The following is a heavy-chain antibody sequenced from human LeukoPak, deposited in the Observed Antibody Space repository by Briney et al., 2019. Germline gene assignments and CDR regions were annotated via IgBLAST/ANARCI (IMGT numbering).Heavy chain of an antibody. V-gene: IGHV3-21*01. J-gene: IGHJ3*02. CDR1: GFTFSDYS. D-gene: IGHD3-22*01. CDR3: ARDRSPGSDSSGYYPGAFVI. CDR2: ISRSSSSI. Sequence: GGSLRLSCAASGFTFSDYSMKWLRQAPGKGLEWVSSISRSSSSIDYADSVKGRFTISRDNAMNSLYLQMSSLRAEDTAVYYCARDRSPGSDSSGYYPGAFVIWGQGTMVSVSS.